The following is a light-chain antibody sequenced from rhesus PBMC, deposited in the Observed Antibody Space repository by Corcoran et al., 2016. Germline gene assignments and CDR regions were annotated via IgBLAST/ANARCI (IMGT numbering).Light chain of an antibody. CDR1: QGISSW. Sequence: DIQMTQSPSSLSASVGDRVTITCRASQGISSWLAWYQQKPGKAPKLLSYKASNLQSGGPPRCSGTGSGTDFTLTISSLQPEDFATYYCQQYNSAPPTFGGGTKVEIK. V-gene: IGKV1-21*01. CDR2: KAS. J-gene: IGKJ4*01. CDR3: QQYNSAPPT.